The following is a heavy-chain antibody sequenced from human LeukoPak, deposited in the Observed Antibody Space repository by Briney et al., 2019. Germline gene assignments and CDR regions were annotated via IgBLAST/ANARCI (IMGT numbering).Heavy chain of an antibody. CDR1: GYTFTSYD. CDR3: ARVYSGSYSYYFDY. D-gene: IGHD1-26*01. V-gene: IGHV1-8*01. J-gene: IGHJ4*02. Sequence: GASVKVSCKASGYTFTSYDINWVRQATGQGLEWMGWMNPNSGNTGYAQKFQGRVTMTRNTSISTAYMELSSLRSEDTAVYYCARVYSGSYSYYFDYWGQGTLVTVSS. CDR2: MNPNSGNT.